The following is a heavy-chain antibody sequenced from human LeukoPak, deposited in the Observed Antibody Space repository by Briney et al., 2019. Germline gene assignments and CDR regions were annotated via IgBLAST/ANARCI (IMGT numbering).Heavy chain of an antibody. V-gene: IGHV1-2*02. D-gene: IGHD6-19*01. CDR2: INPNSGGT. J-gene: IGHJ4*02. Sequence: ASVKVSCKASGYTFTGYYMHWVRQAPGQGLEWMGWINPNSGGTSYAQKFQGRVTMTRDTSISTAYMELSRLRSDDTAVYYCARDPVNSSGWRDFDYWGQGALVTVSS. CDR1: GYTFTGYY. CDR3: ARDPVNSSGWRDFDY.